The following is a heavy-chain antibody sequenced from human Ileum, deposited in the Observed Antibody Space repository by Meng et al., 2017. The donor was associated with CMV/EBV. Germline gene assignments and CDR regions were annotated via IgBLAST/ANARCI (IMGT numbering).Heavy chain of an antibody. D-gene: IGHD4-11*01. CDR3: VRDSYSNNYYYGMDV. J-gene: IGHJ6*02. V-gene: IGHV3-48*04. CDR1: GFTFSSYS. Sequence: GESLKISCAASGFTFSSYSMNWVRQAPGKGLEWVSYISSSSSTIYYADSVKGRFTISRDNAKNSMYLQMNSLRVEETAVYYCVRDSYSNNYYYGMDVWGQGTTVTVSS. CDR2: ISSSSSTI.